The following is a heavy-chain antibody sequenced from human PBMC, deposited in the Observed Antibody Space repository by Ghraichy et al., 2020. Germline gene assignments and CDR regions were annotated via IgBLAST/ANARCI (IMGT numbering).Heavy chain of an antibody. J-gene: IGHJ5*02. Sequence: SETLSLTCAVYAGFFSDYDWTWIRQPPGKGLEWIGEINDSGSIDYNASLKSRVSISLDTSKNQFSLKLSSVTAADTAVYFCARVVFSNNWTPVHWFDPWGQGTLVTVSA. CDR2: INDSGSI. D-gene: IGHD1-1*01. CDR1: AGFFSDYD. CDR3: ARVVFSNNWTPVHWFDP. V-gene: IGHV4-34*01.